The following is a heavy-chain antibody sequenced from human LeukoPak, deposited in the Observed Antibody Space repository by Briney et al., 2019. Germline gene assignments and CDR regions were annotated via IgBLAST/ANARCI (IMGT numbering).Heavy chain of an antibody. CDR3: ARSLTIFGVVTD. CDR2: IYYSGST. CDR1: GGSISSGDYY. J-gene: IGHJ4*02. V-gene: IGHV4-30-4*08. Sequence: SQTLSLTCTVSGGSISSGDYYWSWIRQPPGKGLEWIGYIYYSGSTYYNPSLKSRVTISVDTSKNQLSLKLSSVTAADTAVYYCARSLTIFGVVTDWGQGTLVTVSS. D-gene: IGHD3-3*01.